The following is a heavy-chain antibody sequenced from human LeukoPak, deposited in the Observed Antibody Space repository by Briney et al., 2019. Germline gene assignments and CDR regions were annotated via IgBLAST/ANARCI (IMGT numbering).Heavy chain of an antibody. CDR1: GGSISRYY. CDR2: IYYSGST. CDR3: AVTYYYDSSGYSPYFDY. D-gene: IGHD3-22*01. V-gene: IGHV4-59*01. Sequence: SETLSLTCTVSGGSISRYYWSWIRQPPGKGLEWIGYIYYSGSTNYNPSLKSRVSISVDTSKNQFSLKLSSVTAADTAVYYCAVTYYYDSSGYSPYFDYWGQGTLVTVSS. J-gene: IGHJ4*02.